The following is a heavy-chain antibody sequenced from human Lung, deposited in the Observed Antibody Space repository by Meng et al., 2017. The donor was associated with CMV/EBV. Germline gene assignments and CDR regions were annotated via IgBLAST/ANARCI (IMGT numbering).Heavy chain of an antibody. CDR3: ASVTGSSDSSGYYYYYGMDV. CDR2: IYYSGST. V-gene: IGHV4-59*01. CDR1: GGSISSYY. Sequence: SXTXSLXCTVSGGSISSYYWSWIRQPPGKGLEWIGYIYYSGSTNYNPSLKSRVTISVDTSKNQFSLKLSSVTAADTAVYYCASVTGSSDSSGYYYYYGMDVWGQGTTVTVSS. D-gene: IGHD3-22*01. J-gene: IGHJ6*02.